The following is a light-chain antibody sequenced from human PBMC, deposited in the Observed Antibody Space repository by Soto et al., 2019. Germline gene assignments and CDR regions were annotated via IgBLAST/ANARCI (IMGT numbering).Light chain of an antibody. J-gene: IGLJ2*01. CDR1: SSNIGALYD. CDR2: DNN. Sequence: QAVVTQPPSVSGAPGQRVTISCTGSSSNIGALYDVNWYQQLPGTAPKLLIYDNNNRPSGVPDRFSGSKSGTSASLAITGLQAEDVADYYCQSYDNSLSGHVVFGGGTKLTVL. V-gene: IGLV1-40*01. CDR3: QSYDNSLSGHVV.